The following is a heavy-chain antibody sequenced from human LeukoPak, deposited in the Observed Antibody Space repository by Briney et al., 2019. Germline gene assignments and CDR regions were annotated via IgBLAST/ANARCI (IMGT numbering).Heavy chain of an antibody. J-gene: IGHJ4*02. CDR2: INPNSGGT. D-gene: IGHD3-3*01. CDR3: ARSLLDFWSGYQPFDY. V-gene: IGHV1-2*02. CDR1: GYTFTGYY. Sequence: ASVKVSCKASGYTFTGYYMHWVRQAPGQGLEWMGWINPNSGGTNYAQKFQGRVTMTRDTSISTAYMELSRLRSDDTAVYYCARSLLDFWSGYQPFDYWGQGTLVTVSS.